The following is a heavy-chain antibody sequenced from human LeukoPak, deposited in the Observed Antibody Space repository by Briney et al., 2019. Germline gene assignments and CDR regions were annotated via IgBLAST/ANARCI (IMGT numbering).Heavy chain of an antibody. V-gene: IGHV4-39*01. CDR2: IHFSGST. D-gene: IGHD2-2*03. J-gene: IGHJ4*02. Sequence: PSETLSLTCTVSGDSISGSNYYWGWIRQPSRKGLEWIVIIHFSGSTDYNPSLRSRVTVSVDTSKNQLSLRLRFVTAADTAMYYCARHGYCSSTSCYPDFWGQGTLVTVSS. CDR1: GDSISGSNYY. CDR3: ARHGYCSSTSCYPDF.